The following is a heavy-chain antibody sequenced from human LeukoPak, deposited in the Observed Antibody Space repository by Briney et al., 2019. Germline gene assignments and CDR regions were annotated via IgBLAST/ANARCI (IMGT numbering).Heavy chain of an antibody. Sequence: GGSLRLSCAASGFAFSSYSMNWVRQAPGKGLEWVSSISSSSSYIYYADSVKGRFTISRDNAKNSLYLQMNSLRAEDTAVYYCARDANYDILTGSAYYWGQGTLVTVSS. D-gene: IGHD3-9*01. CDR2: ISSSSSYI. V-gene: IGHV3-21*01. CDR1: GFAFSSYS. CDR3: ARDANYDILTGSAYY. J-gene: IGHJ4*02.